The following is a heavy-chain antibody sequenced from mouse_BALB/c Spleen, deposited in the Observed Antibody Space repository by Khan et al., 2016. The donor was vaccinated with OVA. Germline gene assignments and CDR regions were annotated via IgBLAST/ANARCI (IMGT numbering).Heavy chain of an antibody. J-gene: IGHJ3*01. Sequence: VQLQQSGPELMKPGAAVKISCKASGYSFTTYYIHWVLQSHGKSLEWIGYIDPFSGGATYNQKFKGKATLTVDKSSRTAYINLSNLTSEDSAVYYCTRRGYVAGFTYWGQGTLVTVSA. V-gene: IGHV1S135*01. D-gene: IGHD2-2*01. CDR2: IDPFSGGA. CDR1: GYSFTTYY. CDR3: TRRGYVAGFTY.